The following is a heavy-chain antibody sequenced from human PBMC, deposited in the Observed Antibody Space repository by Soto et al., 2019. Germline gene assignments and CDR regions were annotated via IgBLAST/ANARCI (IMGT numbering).Heavy chain of an antibody. Sequence: GGSLRLSCAASGFTFNIYAMNWVRQAPGRGLEWVSGISGSGGVKYYGDSVKGRFAISRDNSKNTLYLQMNSLRAEDTAIYYCAKDRGPRRDAFDIWGQGTLVTVSS. CDR2: ISGSGGVK. D-gene: IGHD3-10*01. J-gene: IGHJ3*02. CDR3: AKDRGPRRDAFDI. V-gene: IGHV3-23*01. CDR1: GFTFNIYA.